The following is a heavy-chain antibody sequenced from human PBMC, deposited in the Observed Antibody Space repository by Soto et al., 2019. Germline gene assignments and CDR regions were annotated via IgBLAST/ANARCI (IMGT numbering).Heavy chain of an antibody. J-gene: IGHJ6*03. CDR1: GFTFGTYA. CDR3: AKGGEAADGFHYYYMDV. D-gene: IGHD6-13*01. V-gene: IGHV3-23*01. CDR2: ISGSGGST. Sequence: EVQLLESGGGLVQPGGSLRLSCAASGFTFGTYAMTWVRQAPGKGLEWVSTISGSGGSTYYADSVKGRVTISRDNSKNTLYLQMSRLRAEDTAVYYCAKGGEAADGFHYYYMDVWGKGATVTVSS.